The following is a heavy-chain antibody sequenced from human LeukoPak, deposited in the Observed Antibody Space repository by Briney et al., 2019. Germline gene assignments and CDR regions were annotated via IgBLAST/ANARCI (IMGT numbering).Heavy chain of an antibody. Sequence: GGSLRLSCAASGFTFSGYWMHWVRQPPGKGLVWVSRIKTDGSRTGYADSVKGRFTISRDNAKNTLYLQMNSLRAEDTAVYYCAREGQWLGIDYWGQGNLVTVSS. CDR2: IKTDGSRT. D-gene: IGHD6-19*01. CDR1: GFTFSGYW. CDR3: AREGQWLGIDY. J-gene: IGHJ4*02. V-gene: IGHV3-74*01.